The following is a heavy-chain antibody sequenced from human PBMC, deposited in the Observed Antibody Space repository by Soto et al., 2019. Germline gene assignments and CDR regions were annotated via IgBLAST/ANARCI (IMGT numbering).Heavy chain of an antibody. J-gene: IGHJ5*02. CDR3: VRSGTARLLRHSWFDT. V-gene: IGHV3-21*01. Sequence: EVQLVESGGGLVKPGGSLRLSCAASGFTFNTYDMNWVRQAPGKGLEWVSSITTSSANIYYADSLKGRITISRDNSKNSLCLQMNSLRAEDTAVYYCVRSGTARLLRHSWFDTWGQGTLVTVSS. CDR1: GFTFNTYD. CDR2: ITTSSANI. D-gene: IGHD2-21*01.